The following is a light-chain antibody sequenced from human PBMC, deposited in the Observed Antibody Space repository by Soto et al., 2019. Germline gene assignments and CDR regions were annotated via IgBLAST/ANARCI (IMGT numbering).Light chain of an antibody. J-gene: IGKJ1*01. Sequence: EIVMTQSPATLSVSLGERATLSCRASQSVSSDLAWYQQTPGQAPRLLIYGASTRATGIPARFSGSGSGTEFTLTISSLQSEDFAVYYCQQYNNWPPWTFGQGTKVDIK. V-gene: IGKV3-15*01. CDR2: GAS. CDR1: QSVSSD. CDR3: QQYNNWPPWT.